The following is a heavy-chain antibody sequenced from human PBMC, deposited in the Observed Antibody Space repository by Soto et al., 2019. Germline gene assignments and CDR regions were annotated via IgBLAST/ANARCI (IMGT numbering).Heavy chain of an antibody. CDR3: ARGGIIVVVVAATVSAEYFQH. Sequence: GASVKVSCKASGYTFASYGISWVRQAPGQGLEWMGWISAGNGNTKYSQKFQGRVTITRDTSASTAYMELSSLRSEDTAVYYCARGGIIVVVVAATVSAEYFQHWGQGTLVTVSS. D-gene: IGHD2-15*01. J-gene: IGHJ1*01. V-gene: IGHV1-18*01. CDR1: GYTFASYG. CDR2: ISAGNGNT.